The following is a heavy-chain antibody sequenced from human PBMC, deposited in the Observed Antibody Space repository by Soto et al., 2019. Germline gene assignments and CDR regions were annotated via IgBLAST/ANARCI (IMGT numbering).Heavy chain of an antibody. CDR2: ISSSSSYI. CDR1: GFTFSSYS. D-gene: IGHD2-2*03. V-gene: IGHV3-21*01. CDR3: ARVVGYCSSNSCYDAFDI. J-gene: IGHJ3*02. Sequence: EVQLVESGGGLVKPGGSLRLSCAASGFTFSSYSMNWVRQAPGKGLEWVSSISSSSSYIYYADSVKGRFTISRDNAKSSLYLQMNSQRAEDTAVNYCARVVGYCSSNSCYDAFDIWGQGKMVTVSA.